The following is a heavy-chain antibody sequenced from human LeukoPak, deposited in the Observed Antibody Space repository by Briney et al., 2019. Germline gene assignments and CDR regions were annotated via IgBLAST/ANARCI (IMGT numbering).Heavy chain of an antibody. J-gene: IGHJ6*03. CDR3: ARDRRSNSAYYYYYYMDV. CDR1: GFTFSSYW. CDR2: IKQDGSEK. V-gene: IGHV3-7*01. Sequence: GGSLRLSCAASGFTFSSYWMSWVRQAPGKGLEWVANIKQDGSEKYYVDSVKGRFTISRDNAKNSLYLQMNSLRAEDTAVYYCARDRRSNSAYYYYYYMDVWGKGTTVTVSS. D-gene: IGHD2/OR15-2a*01.